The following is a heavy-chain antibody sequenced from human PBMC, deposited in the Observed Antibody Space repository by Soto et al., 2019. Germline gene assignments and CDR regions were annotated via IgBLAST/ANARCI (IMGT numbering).Heavy chain of an antibody. J-gene: IGHJ5*02. CDR3: ARTGNYYDSSAMNWFDP. CDR2: ISAYNGNT. V-gene: IGHV1-18*04. D-gene: IGHD3-22*01. Sequence: ASVKVYCKASGYTFTSYGISWVRQAPGQGLEWMGWISAYNGNTNYAQKLQGRVTMTTDTSTSTAYMELRSLRSDDTAVYYCARTGNYYDSSAMNWFDPWGQGTLVTVSS. CDR1: GYTFTSYG.